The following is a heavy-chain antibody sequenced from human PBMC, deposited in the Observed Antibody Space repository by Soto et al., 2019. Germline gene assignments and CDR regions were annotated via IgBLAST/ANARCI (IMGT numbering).Heavy chain of an antibody. Sequence: QVHLVQSGAEVKKPGASVKVSCKASGYSFSTYDINWVRQAPGQGLEWMGWMNPSAGTTGSAQKFQGRVTMTWDTSISTAYMELSSLTSEDTAVYYCARVPTIRITGTTTNWFDPWCQGTLVTVSS. CDR3: ARVPTIRITGTTTNWFDP. CDR2: MNPSAGTT. V-gene: IGHV1-8*02. D-gene: IGHD1-20*01. CDR1: GYSFSTYD. J-gene: IGHJ5*02.